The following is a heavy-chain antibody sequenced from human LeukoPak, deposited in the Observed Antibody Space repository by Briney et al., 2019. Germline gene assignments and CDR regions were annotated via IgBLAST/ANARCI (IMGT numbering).Heavy chain of an antibody. V-gene: IGHV4-59*01. J-gene: IGHJ5*02. CDR3: AREMGHSGYNRVNWFDP. D-gene: IGHD5-12*01. Sequence: SETLSLTCTVSGGSISTYYWSWIRQPPGKGLEWIGYIYYTGRTNYNPSLKGRVTISVDTSRNQFSLDLSSVTAADTAVYFCAREMGHSGYNRVNWFDPWGQGTLVTVSS. CDR1: GGSISTYY. CDR2: IYYTGRT.